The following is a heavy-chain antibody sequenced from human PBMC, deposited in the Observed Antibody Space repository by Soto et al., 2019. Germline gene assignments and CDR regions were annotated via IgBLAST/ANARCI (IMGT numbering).Heavy chain of an antibody. CDR1: GFTFSNYA. J-gene: IGHJ4*02. Sequence: PGGSLRLSCAASGFTFSNYAMTWVRQAPGKGLEWVSVISASAGSTYYGGSVKGRFTISRDNFRDTLYLQMNSLRVEDTAVYFCAKIHLYYDSSGYYSDYWGQGTLVTVSS. V-gene: IGHV3-23*01. CDR3: AKIHLYYDSSGYYSDY. D-gene: IGHD3-22*01. CDR2: ISASAGST.